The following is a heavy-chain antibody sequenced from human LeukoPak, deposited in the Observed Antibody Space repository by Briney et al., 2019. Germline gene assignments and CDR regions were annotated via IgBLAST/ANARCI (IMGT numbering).Heavy chain of an antibody. Sequence: GGSLRLSCAASGFTFSSYAMSWVRQAPGKGLEWVSAISGSGGSTYYADSVKGRFTISRDNSKNTLYMQMNSLRDEDTAIYFCTTHRSSGRAFDIWGQGTMVTASS. J-gene: IGHJ3*02. CDR3: TTHRSSGRAFDI. D-gene: IGHD6-6*01. V-gene: IGHV3-23*01. CDR1: GFTFSSYA. CDR2: ISGSGGST.